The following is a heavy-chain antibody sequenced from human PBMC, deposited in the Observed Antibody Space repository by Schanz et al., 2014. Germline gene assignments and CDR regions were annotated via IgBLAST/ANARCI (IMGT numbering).Heavy chain of an antibody. V-gene: IGHV3-66*01. CDR1: GFTVNTNY. D-gene: IGHD3-3*01. CDR3: ARDKGGYYPFDY. J-gene: IGHJ4*02. CDR2: MYINSGST. Sequence: VELVESGGGVVQPGGSLRLSCAVSGFTVNTNYMSWVRQAPGKGLEWISSMYINSGSTQYADSVKGRFIISRDNAKNSLYLQMNSLTADDTAVYYCARDKGGYYPFDYWGRGTLVTVSS.